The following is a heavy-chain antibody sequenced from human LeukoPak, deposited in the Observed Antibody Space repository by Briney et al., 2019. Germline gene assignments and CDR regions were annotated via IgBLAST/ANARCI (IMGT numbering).Heavy chain of an antibody. CDR1: GYTFTSYD. CDR2: MNPNSGST. Sequence: ASVKVSCKASGYTFTSYDINWVRQATGQGLEWMGWMNPNSGSTGYAQKFQGRVTMTRNTSISTAYMELSSLRSEDTAVYYCARGKAYYDILTGYSAYYFDYWGQGTLVTVSS. CDR3: ARGKAYYDILTGYSAYYFDY. D-gene: IGHD3-9*01. J-gene: IGHJ4*02. V-gene: IGHV1-8*01.